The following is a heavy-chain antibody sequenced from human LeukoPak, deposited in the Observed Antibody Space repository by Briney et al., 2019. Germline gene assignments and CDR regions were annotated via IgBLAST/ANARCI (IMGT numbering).Heavy chain of an antibody. J-gene: IGHJ6*03. D-gene: IGHD3-3*01. CDR1: GFTFSSYA. V-gene: IGHV3-23*01. CDR2: ISGSGGST. CDR3: AKDPTYYDFWSGYLPMDV. Sequence: GGSLRLSCAASGFTFSSYAMSWVRQAPGKGLEWVSAISGSGGSTYYADSVKGRFTISRDNSKNTLYLQMNSLRAEDTAVYYCAKDPTYYDFWSGYLPMDVWGKGTTVTVSS.